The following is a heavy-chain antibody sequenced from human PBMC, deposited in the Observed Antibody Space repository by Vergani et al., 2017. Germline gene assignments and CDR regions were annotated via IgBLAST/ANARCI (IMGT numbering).Heavy chain of an antibody. J-gene: IGHJ4*02. CDR3: ARGTSPLLAYCGGDCYSDEGYYFDY. Sequence: QVQLQESGPGLVKPSQTLSLTCSVSGDSISSGVYYWNWIRQHPGKGLEWIGCIYSTGSTHHNPSLRRRINMSVDTSKNQFSLKLNSVTAADTAMYYCARGTSPLLAYCGGDCYSDEGYYFDYWGQGTLVTVSS. V-gene: IGHV4-31*03. D-gene: IGHD2-21*02. CDR1: GDSISSGVYY. CDR2: IYSTGST.